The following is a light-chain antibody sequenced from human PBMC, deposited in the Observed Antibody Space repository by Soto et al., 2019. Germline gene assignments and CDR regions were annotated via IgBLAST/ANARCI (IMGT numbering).Light chain of an antibody. J-gene: IGKJ2*01. CDR2: DAS. CDR3: QQYDTSPYT. V-gene: IGKV3-11*01. Sequence: EIVLTQSPDTLSLSPGESATLSCRASQSVSRYLAWYQQKPGQTPRLLIYDASNRAAGIPARFSGSGSGTDFTLTINRLEPDDFVVYYCQQYDTSPYTFGQGTKLEIK. CDR1: QSVSRY.